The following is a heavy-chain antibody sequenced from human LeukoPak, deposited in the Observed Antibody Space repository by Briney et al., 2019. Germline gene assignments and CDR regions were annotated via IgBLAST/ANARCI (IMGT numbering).Heavy chain of an antibody. Sequence: SETLSLTCSVSGGSISSTSNYWGWIRQPPGTGLEWIGSIYYSGSTYYNPSLKSRVTISVDTSKNQFSLKLSSVTAADTAVYYCASGRLGHCSRTNCYGDDFDIWGQGTMVTVSS. CDR1: GGSISSTSNY. D-gene: IGHD2-2*01. CDR2: IYYSGST. CDR3: ASGRLGHCSRTNCYGDDFDI. J-gene: IGHJ3*02. V-gene: IGHV4-39*01.